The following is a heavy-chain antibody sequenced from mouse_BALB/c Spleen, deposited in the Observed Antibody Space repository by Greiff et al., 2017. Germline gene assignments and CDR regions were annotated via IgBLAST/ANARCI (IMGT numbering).Heavy chain of an antibody. CDR3: ARSITTARDY. CDR1: GYAFSSSW. V-gene: IGHV1-82*01. D-gene: IGHD1-2*01. Sequence: QVQLKQSGPELVKPGASVKISCKASGYAFSSSWMNWVKQRPGQGLEWIGRIYPGDGDTNYNEKFKGKATLTSDKSSSTAYMELSSLTSEDSAVYYCARSITTARDYWGQGTTLTVSS. CDR2: IYPGDGDT. J-gene: IGHJ2*01.